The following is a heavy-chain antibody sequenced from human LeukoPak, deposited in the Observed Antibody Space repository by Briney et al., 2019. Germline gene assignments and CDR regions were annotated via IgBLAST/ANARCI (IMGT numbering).Heavy chain of an antibody. Sequence: PSETLSLTCTVSGGSIISYYWSWIRQPPGKGLECIGYIYYSGSTNYNPSLKSRVTISVDTSKNQFSLKLSSVTAADTAVYYCARLGEQQRTGYFDYWGQGTLVTASS. CDR3: ARLGEQQRTGYFDY. D-gene: IGHD6-13*01. V-gene: IGHV4-59*08. CDR1: GGSIISYY. J-gene: IGHJ4*02. CDR2: IYYSGST.